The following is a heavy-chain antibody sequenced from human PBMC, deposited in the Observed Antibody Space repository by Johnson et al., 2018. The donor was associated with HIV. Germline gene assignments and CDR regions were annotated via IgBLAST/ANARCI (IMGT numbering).Heavy chain of an antibody. Sequence: QVQLVESGGGLIQPGGSLRLSCAASGFTVSSNYMSWVRQAPGKGLGWVAVISYDGNNKYYADSVKGRFIISRDNSKNTLYLQMDSLRAEDTAVYYCARDKGYYGSGTDAFDIWGQGTLVTVSS. D-gene: IGHD3-10*01. V-gene: IGHV3-30*03. CDR3: ARDKGYYGSGTDAFDI. J-gene: IGHJ3*02. CDR2: ISYDGNNK. CDR1: GFTVSSNY.